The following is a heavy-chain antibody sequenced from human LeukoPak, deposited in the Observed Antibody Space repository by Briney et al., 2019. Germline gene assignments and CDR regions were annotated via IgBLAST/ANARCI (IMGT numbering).Heavy chain of an antibody. D-gene: IGHD2-8*01. CDR1: GFTVSSNY. CDR2: ISTSSSTI. J-gene: IGHJ5*02. Sequence: GGSLRLSCAASGFTVSSNYMSWVRQAPGKGLEWVSYISTSSSTIYYADSVKGRFTISRDNAKNSLYLQMNSLRDEDTAVYYCARSNGFDPWGQGTLVTVSS. CDR3: ARSNGFDP. V-gene: IGHV3-48*02.